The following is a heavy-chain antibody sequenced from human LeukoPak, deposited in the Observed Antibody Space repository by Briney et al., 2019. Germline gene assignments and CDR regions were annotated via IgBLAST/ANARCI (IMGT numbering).Heavy chain of an antibody. Sequence: ASVKVSCKASGYTFTSYDINWVRQAPGQGLEWMGWMNPNSGNTGYAQKFQGRVTMTRNTSISTAYMELSSLRSEDTAVYYCARGLVTVGDGYTIDYWGQGTLVTVSS. CDR2: MNPNSGNT. CDR3: ARGLVTVGDGYTIDY. D-gene: IGHD5-24*01. V-gene: IGHV1-8*01. J-gene: IGHJ4*02. CDR1: GYTFTSYD.